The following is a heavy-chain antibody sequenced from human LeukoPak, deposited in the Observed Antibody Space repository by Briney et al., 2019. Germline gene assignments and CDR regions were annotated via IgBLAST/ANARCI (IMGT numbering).Heavy chain of an antibody. J-gene: IGHJ4*02. CDR3: AKAQDGDYVDY. V-gene: IGHV3-30*04. D-gene: IGHD4-17*01. CDR2: ISYDGSNK. CDR1: GFTFSSYA. Sequence: GGSLRLSCAASGFTFSSYAMHWVRQAPGKGLEWVAVISYDGSNKYYADSVKGRFTISRDNSKNTLYLQMSSLRAEDTAVYYCAKAQDGDYVDYWGQGTLVTVSS.